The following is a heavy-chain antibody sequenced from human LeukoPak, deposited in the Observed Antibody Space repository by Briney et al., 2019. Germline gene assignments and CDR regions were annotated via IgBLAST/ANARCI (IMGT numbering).Heavy chain of an antibody. J-gene: IGHJ3*02. V-gene: IGHV4-34*01. D-gene: IGHD3-9*01. CDR3: ARGSDNLTAYYTPRRFAFDI. Sequence: SETLSLTCAVYGGSFSGYYWSWIRQPPGKGLEWIGEINHSGSTNYNPSLKSRVTISVDTSKNQFSLKLSFVTAADTAVYFCARGSDNLTAYYTPRRFAFDIWGQGTMITVSS. CDR2: INHSGST. CDR1: GGSFSGYY.